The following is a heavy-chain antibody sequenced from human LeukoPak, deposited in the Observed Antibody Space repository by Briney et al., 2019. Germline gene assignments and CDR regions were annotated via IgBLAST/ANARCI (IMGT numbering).Heavy chain of an antibody. CDR2: IYYSGST. Sequence: PSETLSLTCTVSGGSISSSSYYWGWIRQPPGKGLEWIGSIYYSGSTNYNPSLKSRVTISVDTSKNQFSLKLSSVTAADTAVYYCASVFGSSWHSDYWGQGTLVTVSS. V-gene: IGHV4-39*07. J-gene: IGHJ4*02. CDR3: ASVFGSSWHSDY. D-gene: IGHD6-13*01. CDR1: GGSISSSSYY.